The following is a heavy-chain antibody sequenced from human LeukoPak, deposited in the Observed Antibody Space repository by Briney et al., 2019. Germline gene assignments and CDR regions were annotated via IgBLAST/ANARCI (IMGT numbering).Heavy chain of an antibody. V-gene: IGHV3-30*02. CDR3: AKEQYPGYFDY. D-gene: IGHD1-14*01. J-gene: IGHJ4*02. CDR1: GFTFSGSS. CDR2: IRFDATNK. Sequence: GGSLRLSCAASGFTFSGSSMHWVRQAPGKGLEWVSFIRFDATNKYYAASVKGRFTISRDNSNNTLYLQLNDLRTEDTATYFCAKEQYPGYFDYWGQGTLVTVSS.